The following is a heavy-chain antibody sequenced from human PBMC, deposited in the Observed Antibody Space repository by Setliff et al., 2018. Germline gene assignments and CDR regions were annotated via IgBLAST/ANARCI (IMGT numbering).Heavy chain of an antibody. CDR2: IYTSGST. Sequence: PSETLSLTCTVSGGSISSGSYYWSWIRQPAGKGLEWIGRIYTSGSTTYNPSLKSRVTISVDTSKNQFPLKLISVTAADTAVYYCARGGLWFGELLWKYYYYGMDVWGQGTTVTVSS. CDR3: ARGGLWFGELLWKYYYYGMDV. J-gene: IGHJ6*02. CDR1: GGSISSGSYY. V-gene: IGHV4-61*02. D-gene: IGHD3-10*01.